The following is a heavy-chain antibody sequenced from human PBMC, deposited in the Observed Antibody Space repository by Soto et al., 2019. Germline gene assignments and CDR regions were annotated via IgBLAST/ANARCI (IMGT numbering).Heavy chain of an antibody. CDR2: IRIDSNHI. CDR1: GFIFTSYS. J-gene: IGHJ4*02. CDR3: ARDLRYAFDY. Sequence: EVQLVESGGGLVQPGGSLRLSCAASGFIFTSYSMNWVRQAPGKGLEWLSYIRIDSNHIGYADSVRGRFTISSDIAKNSLYLQMNSLRDEDTAVYYCARDLRYAFDYWGQGTLVTVSS. D-gene: IGHD5-12*01. V-gene: IGHV3-48*02.